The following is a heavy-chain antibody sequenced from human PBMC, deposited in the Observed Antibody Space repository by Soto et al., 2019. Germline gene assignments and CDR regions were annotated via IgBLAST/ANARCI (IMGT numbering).Heavy chain of an antibody. CDR3: ARDNLSVVQLWVGGMDV. D-gene: IGHD5-18*01. V-gene: IGHV4-59*01. CDR2: IYYSGST. J-gene: IGHJ6*02. Sequence: PSETLSLTSTVSGGSISSYYWSWIRQPPGKGLEWIGYIYYSGSTNYTPSLKSRVTISVDTSKNQFSLKLSSVTAADTAVYYCARDNLSVVQLWVGGMDVWGQGTTVTVSS. CDR1: GGSISSYY.